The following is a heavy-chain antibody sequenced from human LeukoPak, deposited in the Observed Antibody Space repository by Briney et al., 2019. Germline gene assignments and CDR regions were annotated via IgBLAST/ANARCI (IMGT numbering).Heavy chain of an antibody. CDR2: ITSSGAST. Sequence: GGSLRLSCTSSGFTFDDYAMSWVRQAPGKGLEWVSVITSSGASTYYADSVKGRFTISRDNSKNTLYLQMNSLRAEDTAVYYCAKGGATILSAFDIWGQGTMVTVSS. CDR1: GFTFDDYA. D-gene: IGHD1-26*01. CDR3: AKGGATILSAFDI. J-gene: IGHJ3*02. V-gene: IGHV3-23*01.